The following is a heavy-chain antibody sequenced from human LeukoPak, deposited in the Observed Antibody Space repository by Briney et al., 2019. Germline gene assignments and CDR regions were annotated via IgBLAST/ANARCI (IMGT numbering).Heavy chain of an antibody. Sequence: PGGSLRLSCAASGFTFSSYWMSWVRQAPGKGLEWVANIKQDGSEKYYVDSVKGRFTISRDNAKNSLYLQMNSLRAEDTAVYYCASSRKNYDILTGLYYYYYMDVWGKGTTVTVSS. CDR3: ASSRKNYDILTGLYYYYYMDV. CDR1: GFTFSSYW. CDR2: IKQDGSEK. J-gene: IGHJ6*03. D-gene: IGHD3-9*01. V-gene: IGHV3-7*01.